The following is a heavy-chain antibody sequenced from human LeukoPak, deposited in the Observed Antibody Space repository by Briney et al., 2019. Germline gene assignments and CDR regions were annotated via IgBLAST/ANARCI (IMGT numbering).Heavy chain of an antibody. Sequence: GASVKVSCKASGYTFTSYGISWVRQAPGQGLEWMGGIIPIFGTANYAQKFQDRVTITADESTSTAYMELSSLRSEDTAVYYCARGGYSGYYFDYWGQGTLVTVSS. CDR1: GYTFTSYG. J-gene: IGHJ4*02. CDR2: IIPIFGTA. V-gene: IGHV1-69*13. D-gene: IGHD5-18*01. CDR3: ARGGYSGYYFDY.